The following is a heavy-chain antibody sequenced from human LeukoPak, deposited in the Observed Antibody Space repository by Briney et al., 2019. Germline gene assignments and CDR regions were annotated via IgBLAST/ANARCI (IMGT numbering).Heavy chain of an antibody. Sequence: TSGESLKISCKGSGYSFTSYWIGWVRQMPGKGLEWMGIIYPSDSDTTYSPSFQGQVTISADKSISTAYLQWNSLKASDTAMYYCARQTTTTTYDSWGQGTLVTVSS. CDR2: IYPSDSDT. V-gene: IGHV5-51*01. D-gene: IGHD4-11*01. CDR1: GYSFTSYW. CDR3: ARQTTTTTYDS. J-gene: IGHJ4*02.